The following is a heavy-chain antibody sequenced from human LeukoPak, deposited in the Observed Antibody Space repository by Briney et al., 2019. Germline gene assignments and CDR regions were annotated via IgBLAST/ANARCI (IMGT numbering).Heavy chain of an antibody. CDR3: ASLSIAARAVGY. CDR2: IKEDGSDE. Sequence: QPGGSLRLSCAASGFTFGDYWMSWVRQAPGKGPEWVAHIKEDGSDEYYVDSVKGRFTISRDNSKNTLYLQMNSLRAEDTAVYYCASLSIAARAVGYWGQGTLVTVSS. J-gene: IGHJ4*02. V-gene: IGHV3-7*02. D-gene: IGHD6-6*01. CDR1: GFTFGDYW.